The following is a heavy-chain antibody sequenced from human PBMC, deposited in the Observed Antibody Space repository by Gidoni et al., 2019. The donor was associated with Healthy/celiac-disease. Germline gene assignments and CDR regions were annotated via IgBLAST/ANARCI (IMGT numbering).Heavy chain of an antibody. Sequence: EVQLVESGGVLVQPGGSLRLSCSASGFTFSSYAMHWVRQAPGKGLEYVSASSSNGGSTYYADSVKGRYTITRDNSKNTLYLQMSSLRAEDTAVYYCVKGRSGSYLNWYFDLWGRGTLVTVSS. CDR1: GFTFSSYA. V-gene: IGHV3-64D*09. J-gene: IGHJ2*01. CDR3: VKGRSGSYLNWYFDL. CDR2: SSSNGGST. D-gene: IGHD1-26*01.